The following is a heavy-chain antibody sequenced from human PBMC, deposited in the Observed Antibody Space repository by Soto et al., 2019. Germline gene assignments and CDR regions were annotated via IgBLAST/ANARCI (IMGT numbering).Heavy chain of an antibody. J-gene: IGHJ6*02. CDR2: IIPIFGTA. CDR1: GGTFSSYA. CDR3: ARTIISSDYGGPYYYYGMDV. D-gene: IGHD4-17*01. Sequence: QVQLVQSGAEVKKPGSSVKVSCKASGGTFSSYAISWVRQAPGQGLEWMGGIIPIFGTANYAQKFKGRVTITADESTSTAYMELSSLRSEDTAVYYCARTIISSDYGGPYYYYGMDVWGQGTTVTVSS. V-gene: IGHV1-69*01.